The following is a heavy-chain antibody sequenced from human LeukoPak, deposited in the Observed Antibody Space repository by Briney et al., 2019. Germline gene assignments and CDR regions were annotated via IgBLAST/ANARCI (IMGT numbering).Heavy chain of an antibody. J-gene: IGHJ6*02. CDR1: GGSISSSNW. V-gene: IGHV4-4*02. CDR2: IYHSGST. Sequence: SETLSLTCAVSGGSISSSNWWSWVRQPPGKGLEWIGEIYHSGSTNYNPSLKSRVTISVDKSRNQFSLKLSSVTAADTAVYYYARSPYYDSSGSGTYYYGMDVWGQGTTVTVSS. CDR3: ARSPYYDSSGSGTYYYGMDV. D-gene: IGHD3-22*01.